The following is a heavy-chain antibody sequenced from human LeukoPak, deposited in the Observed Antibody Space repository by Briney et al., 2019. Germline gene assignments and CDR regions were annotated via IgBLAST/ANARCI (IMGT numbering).Heavy chain of an antibody. D-gene: IGHD5-18*01. CDR1: GFTFSSYW. Sequence: GGSLRLSCAASGFTFSSYWMSWVRQAPGRGLEWVANIKQDGSEKYYVGSVKGRFTISRDNAKNSLYLQMNSLRAEDTAVYYCAREYVDTAMVGAFDIWGQGTMVTVSS. CDR2: IKQDGSEK. J-gene: IGHJ3*02. CDR3: AREYVDTAMVGAFDI. V-gene: IGHV3-7*01.